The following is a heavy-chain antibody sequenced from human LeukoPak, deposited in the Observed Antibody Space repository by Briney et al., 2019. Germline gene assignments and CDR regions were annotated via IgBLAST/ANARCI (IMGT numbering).Heavy chain of an antibody. CDR1: GFTFSSYA. CDR3: AKDGRVEQQLYYFDY. J-gene: IGHJ4*02. V-gene: IGHV3-23*01. Sequence: PGGSLRLSCAASGFTFSSYAMSWVRQAPGKGLEWVSTISASGGNTFYADSVKGRFTIPRDNSKNTLHLQMNSLRAEDTAVYYCAKDGRVEQQLYYFDYWGQGALVTVSS. D-gene: IGHD6-13*01. CDR2: ISASGGNT.